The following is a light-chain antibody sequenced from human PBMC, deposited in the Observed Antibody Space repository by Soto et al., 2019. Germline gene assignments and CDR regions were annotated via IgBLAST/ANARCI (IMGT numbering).Light chain of an antibody. CDR1: QSISNK. V-gene: IGKV1-5*03. J-gene: IGKJ1*01. CDR3: QQYNTYWT. Sequence: DIQMTQSPSTLSASEGDRVSVTCRASQSISNKLAWYQQKPGKAPKLLIYKASSLESGVPSRFSGSGSGTEFTLTISSLQPDDFATYYCQQYNTYWTFGQGTKVDI. CDR2: KAS.